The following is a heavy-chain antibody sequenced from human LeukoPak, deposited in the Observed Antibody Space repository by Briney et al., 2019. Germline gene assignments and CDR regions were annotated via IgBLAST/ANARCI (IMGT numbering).Heavy chain of an antibody. J-gene: IGHJ3*02. V-gene: IGHV4-59*08. CDR2: IYYSGST. CDR3: ASRRITMVRGVREAAFDI. Sequence: PSETLSLTCTVSGGSISSYYWSRIRQPPGKGPEWIGYIYYSGSTNYNPSLKSRVTISVDTSKNQFSLKLSSVTAADTAVYYCASRRITMVRGVREAAFDIWGQGTMVTVSS. D-gene: IGHD3-10*01. CDR1: GGSISSYY.